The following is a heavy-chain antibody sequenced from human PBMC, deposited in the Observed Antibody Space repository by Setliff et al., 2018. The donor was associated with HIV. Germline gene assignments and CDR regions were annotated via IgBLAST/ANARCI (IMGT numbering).Heavy chain of an antibody. J-gene: IGHJ4*02. CDR3: ARDTSATIRPLFYY. V-gene: IGHV1-2*02. CDR1: GYSFTGYY. D-gene: IGHD5-12*01. Sequence: ASVKVSCKASGYSFTGYYIHLVRQAPGQGLEWMGWINPNSGGTRYTQKFQGRVTMTRDTSINTAYMELRDLIFDDTAVYFCARDTSATIRPLFYYWGQGTPVTVSS. CDR2: INPNSGGT.